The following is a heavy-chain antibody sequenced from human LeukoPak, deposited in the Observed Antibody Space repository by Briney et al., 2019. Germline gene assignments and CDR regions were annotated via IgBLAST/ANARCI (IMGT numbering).Heavy chain of an antibody. CDR1: GGSVSSYP. D-gene: IGHD4-11*01. J-gene: IGHJ4*02. V-gene: IGHV4-4*07. CDR3: ASYSNYYFDY. Sequence: SETLSLTCTVSGGSVSSYPWIWIRQPAGKGLEWIGRIYTSGSTNYNPSLKSRVTVSVDTSKNQFSLKRSSVTAADTAVYYCASYSNYYFDYWGQGTLVTVSS. CDR2: IYTSGST.